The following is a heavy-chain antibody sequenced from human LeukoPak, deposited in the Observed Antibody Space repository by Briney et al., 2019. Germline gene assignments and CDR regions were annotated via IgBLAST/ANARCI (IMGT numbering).Heavy chain of an antibody. D-gene: IGHD2-21*02. J-gene: IGHJ4*02. Sequence: GGSLRLSCAASGFTFSSYWMHWVRQAPGKGLVWVSRINSDGSTTSYADSVKGRFTISRDNAKNTLYLQMNSLRAEDTAVYYCLRLVRSDSRHFDNWGQGTLVTVSS. CDR3: LRLVRSDSRHFDN. CDR2: INSDGSTT. V-gene: IGHV3-74*01. CDR1: GFTFSSYW.